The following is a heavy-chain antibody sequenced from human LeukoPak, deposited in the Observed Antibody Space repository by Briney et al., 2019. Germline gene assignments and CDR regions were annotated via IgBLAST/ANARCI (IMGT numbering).Heavy chain of an antibody. CDR1: GGTFSSYA. J-gene: IGHJ5*02. D-gene: IGHD3-22*01. V-gene: IGHV1-69*01. CDR2: IIPIFGTA. Sequence: GSSVKVSCKASGGTFSSYAISRVRQAPGQGLEWMGGIIPIFGTANYAQKFQGRVTITADESTSTAYMELSSLRSEDTAVYYCARLGPYYDSSGYGEYNWFDPRGQGTLVTVSS. CDR3: ARLGPYYDSSGYGEYNWFDP.